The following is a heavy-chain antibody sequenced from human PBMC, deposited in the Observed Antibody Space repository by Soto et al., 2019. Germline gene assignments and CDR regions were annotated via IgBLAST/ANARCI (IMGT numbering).Heavy chain of an antibody. CDR2: IYYSGST. D-gene: IGHD6-19*01. J-gene: IGHJ4*02. V-gene: IGHV4-31*03. CDR1: GGSISSGGYY. Sequence: SETLSLTCTVSGGSISSGGYYWSWIRQHPGKGLEWIGYIYYSGSTYYNPSLKSRVTISVDTSKNQFSLKLSSVTAADTAVYYCARDRYSSGWKGLDYWGQGTLVTVSS. CDR3: ARDRYSSGWKGLDY.